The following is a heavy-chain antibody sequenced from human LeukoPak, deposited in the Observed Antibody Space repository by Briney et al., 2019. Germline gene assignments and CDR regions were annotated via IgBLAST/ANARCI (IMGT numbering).Heavy chain of an antibody. Sequence: PGGSLRLSCAASGSTFSSYSMNWVRQAPGKGLEWASYISSSSSTIYYADSVKGRFTISRDNAKNSLYLQMNSLRAEDTAVYYCARAARCSSTSCYSSGDAFDIWGQGTMVTVSS. CDR1: GSTFSSYS. V-gene: IGHV3-48*01. CDR2: ISSSSSTI. D-gene: IGHD2-2*01. CDR3: ARAARCSSTSCYSSGDAFDI. J-gene: IGHJ3*02.